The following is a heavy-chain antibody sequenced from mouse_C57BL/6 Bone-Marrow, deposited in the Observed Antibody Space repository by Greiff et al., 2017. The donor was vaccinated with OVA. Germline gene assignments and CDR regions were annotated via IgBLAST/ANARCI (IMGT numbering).Heavy chain of an antibody. J-gene: IGHJ3*01. CDR2: IVPSSGGT. Sequence: QVQLQQPGAELVKPGASVKLSCQASGYTFTSYWMHWVKQRPGRGLEWIGRIVPSSGGTKYNEKFKSKATRTVDKPSSTAYMQLSSLTSEESAVDYCARGQHRLRVAYGGQGTLVTVSA. D-gene: IGHD3-2*02. CDR1: GYTFTSYW. V-gene: IGHV1-72*01. CDR3: ARGQHRLRVAY.